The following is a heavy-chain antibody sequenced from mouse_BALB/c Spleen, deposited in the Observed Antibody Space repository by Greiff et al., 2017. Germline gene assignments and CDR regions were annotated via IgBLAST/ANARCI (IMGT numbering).Heavy chain of an antibody. CDR1: GFTFSSFG. CDR2: ISSGSSTI. CDR3: ARGGRNAMDY. Sequence: EVQLVESGGGLVQPGGSRKLSCAASGFTFSSFGMHWVRQAPEKGLEWVAYISSGSSTINYADTVKGRFTIARDKPKNTLFLQRTSLRSEDTAMYYCARGGRNAMDYWGQGTSVTVSS. D-gene: IGHD3-3*01. V-gene: IGHV5-17*02. J-gene: IGHJ4*01.